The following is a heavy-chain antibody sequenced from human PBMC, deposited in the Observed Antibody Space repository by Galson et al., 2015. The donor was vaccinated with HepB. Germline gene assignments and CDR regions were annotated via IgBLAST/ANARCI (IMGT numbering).Heavy chain of an antibody. Sequence: SVKVSCKASGYTFTGYGISWVRQAPGQGLEWMGWISAYNGNTNYAQKLQGRVTMTTDTSTSTAYMELRSLRSDDTAVYYCARPTKAYCSGGSCSPFDYWGQGTLVTVSS. J-gene: IGHJ4*02. CDR3: ARPTKAYCSGGSCSPFDY. V-gene: IGHV1-18*01. CDR1: GYTFTGYG. CDR2: ISAYNGNT. D-gene: IGHD2-15*01.